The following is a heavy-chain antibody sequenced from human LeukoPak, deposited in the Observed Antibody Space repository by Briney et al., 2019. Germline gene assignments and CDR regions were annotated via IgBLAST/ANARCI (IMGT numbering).Heavy chain of an antibody. CDR3: ARPYYFDSRPEYYFDY. CDR1: GGSISSDSYY. V-gene: IGHV4-39*01. J-gene: IGHJ4*02. Sequence: SETLSLTCTVSGGSISSDSYYWGRIRQPPGKGLEWIGSIHYSGSTYYNPSLKSRVTISVDTSKNQFSLKLSSVTAADTAVYYCARPYYFDSRPEYYFDYWGLGTLVTVSS. CDR2: IHYSGST. D-gene: IGHD3-22*01.